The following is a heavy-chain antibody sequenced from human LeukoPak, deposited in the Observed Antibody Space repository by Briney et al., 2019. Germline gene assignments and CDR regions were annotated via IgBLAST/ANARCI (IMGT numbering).Heavy chain of an antibody. CDR2: TWDDGISR. D-gene: IGHD2-2*01. Sequence: GGSLRLSCAASRFPFSTYGMHWVRPAPGKGLEWVAVTWDDGISRTYADSVKGRFTISRDNSHNTLYLEMNRLRAEDTAVYYCGVLPAATMLRDYWGQGTLVTVSS. V-gene: IGHV3-33*01. CDR1: RFPFSTYG. J-gene: IGHJ4*02. CDR3: GVLPAATMLRDY.